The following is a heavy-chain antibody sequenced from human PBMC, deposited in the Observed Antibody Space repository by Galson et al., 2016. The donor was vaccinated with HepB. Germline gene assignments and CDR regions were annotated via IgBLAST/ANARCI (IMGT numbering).Heavy chain of an antibody. CDR3: AKDRTPFAFLWFGEFDY. Sequence: SLRLSCAASGFTFSSYGLRWVRQAPGKGLEWVAVISYDGSNKFYADSVKGRFTISRDNSKNTLYLQMNSLRAEDTAVYYCAKDRTPFAFLWFGEFDYWGQGTLVTASS. CDR2: ISYDGSNK. D-gene: IGHD3-10*01. CDR1: GFTFSSYG. J-gene: IGHJ4*02. V-gene: IGHV3-30*18.